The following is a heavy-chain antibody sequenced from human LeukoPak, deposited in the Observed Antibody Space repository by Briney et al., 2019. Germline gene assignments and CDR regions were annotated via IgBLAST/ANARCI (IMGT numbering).Heavy chain of an antibody. CDR2: ISGSGGST. Sequence: PAGGSLRLSCAASGFTFSSYAMSWVRQAPGKGLEWVSAISGSGGSTYYAASVKGRFTISRDNYKNTLYLQMNSLRAGDTAVYYCAKSPGYGDYLFDYWGQGTLVSVSS. CDR3: AKSPGYGDYLFDY. CDR1: GFTFSSYA. J-gene: IGHJ4*02. V-gene: IGHV3-23*01. D-gene: IGHD4-17*01.